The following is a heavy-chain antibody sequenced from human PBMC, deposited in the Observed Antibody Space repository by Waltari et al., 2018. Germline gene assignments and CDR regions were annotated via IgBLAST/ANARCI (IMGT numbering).Heavy chain of an antibody. D-gene: IGHD6-13*01. V-gene: IGHV3-23*01. Sequence: EVQLLESGGGLVQPGGSLRLSCAASGFTFSSYAMSWVRQAPGKGLEWVSAISGSCGRTDYADAVKGRFTISRDNSKNTLYLQMNSRRAEDTAVYDCAKGSIIAAAQWGQGTLVTVSS. CDR3: AKGSIIAAAQ. J-gene: IGHJ4*02. CDR1: GFTFSSYA. CDR2: ISGSCGRT.